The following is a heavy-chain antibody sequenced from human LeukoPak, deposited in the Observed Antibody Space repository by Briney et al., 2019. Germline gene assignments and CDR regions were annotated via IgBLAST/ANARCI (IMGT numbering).Heavy chain of an antibody. J-gene: IGHJ4*02. CDR1: GFTFTAYS. CDR3: ARGSYYYDSSGYLPDY. D-gene: IGHD3-22*01. CDR2: ISPVSTYI. V-gene: IGHV3-21*01. Sequence: GGSLRLSCAASGFTFTAYSINWVRQAPGMGLEWVSSISPVSTYIYYADSVKGRFTISRDNAKNSLYLQLNSLRAEDTAVFYCARGSYYYDSSGYLPDYWGQGTLVTVSS.